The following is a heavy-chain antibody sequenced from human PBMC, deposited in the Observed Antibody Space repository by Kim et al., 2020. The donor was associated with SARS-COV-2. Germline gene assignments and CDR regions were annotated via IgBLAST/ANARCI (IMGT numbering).Heavy chain of an antibody. Sequence: TSDAQKVQGRDTMPRDTAPSTVYMELSSLRSEDTAVYYCARGIIGGWFDPWGQGTLVTVSS. CDR3: ARGIIGGWFDP. CDR2: T. D-gene: IGHD1-26*01. J-gene: IGHJ5*02. V-gene: IGHV1-46*01.